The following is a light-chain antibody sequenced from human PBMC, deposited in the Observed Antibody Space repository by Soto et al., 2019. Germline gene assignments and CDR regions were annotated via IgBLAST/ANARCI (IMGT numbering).Light chain of an antibody. V-gene: IGKV3-20*01. J-gene: IGKJ1*01. CDR1: QSVSSTY. Sequence: ETVLTQSPGTLSLSPGERATLSCRSSQSVSSTYLAWFQHKPGQAPRLLIYGASSRAAGIPARFSGSGSGTDFTLTISDVEPEDFAVYYCHQRQSWPRTFGQGTKVDIK. CDR2: GAS. CDR3: HQRQSWPRT.